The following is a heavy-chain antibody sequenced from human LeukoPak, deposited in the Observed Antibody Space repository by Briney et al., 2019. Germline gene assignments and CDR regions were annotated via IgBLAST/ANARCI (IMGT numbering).Heavy chain of an antibody. V-gene: IGHV3-7*01. J-gene: IGHJ5*02. D-gene: IGHD5-24*01. Sequence: PGGSLRLSCVASGFTFTSHWMSWVRQAPGKGLEWVANINQDGTEKHYVDSVKGRFTISRDNAKNSQFLQMNSLRAEDTAVYCTRDQLDPWGQGTLVTVSS. CDR1: GFTFTSHW. CDR2: INQDGTEK. CDR3: RDQLDP.